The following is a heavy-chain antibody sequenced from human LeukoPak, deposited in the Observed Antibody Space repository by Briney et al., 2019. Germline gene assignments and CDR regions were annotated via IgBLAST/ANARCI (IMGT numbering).Heavy chain of an antibody. V-gene: IGHV3-7*01. CDR1: GFIFSYYW. D-gene: IGHD1-7*01. CDR3: ARGMKLELPASSGFCYGMDV. Sequence: GGSLRLSCAASGFIFSYYWMTWVRQAPGKGLEWVANIKQDGSEKYYVDSVKGRFTISRDNAKNSMSLQMNSLRADDTAAYYCARGMKLELPASSGFCYGMDVWGRGTTVTVSS. J-gene: IGHJ6*02. CDR2: IKQDGSEK.